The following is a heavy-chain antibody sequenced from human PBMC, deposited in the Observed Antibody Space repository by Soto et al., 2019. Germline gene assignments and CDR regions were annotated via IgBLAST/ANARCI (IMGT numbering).Heavy chain of an antibody. V-gene: IGHV4-34*01. Sequence: TSETLSLTCAVYGGSFSAYYWSWIRQPPGKGLEWIGEINHSGGTSYNPSLKSRVTISVDTSKSQFSLKLTSVTAADRAVYYCARIGGVVTYQSGGSWFDPWGPGTLVTVSS. CDR3: ARIGGVVTYQSGGSWFDP. J-gene: IGHJ5*02. CDR1: GGSFSAYY. CDR2: INHSGGT. D-gene: IGHD3-3*01.